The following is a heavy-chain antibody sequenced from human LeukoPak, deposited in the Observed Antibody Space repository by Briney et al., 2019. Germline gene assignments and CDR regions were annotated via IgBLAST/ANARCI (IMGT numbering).Heavy chain of an antibody. D-gene: IGHD3-9*01. J-gene: IGHJ6*02. CDR3: ASRDRPRYDILTGYSPHYYYYGMDV. Sequence: SVNVSCKASGGTFSSYAISWVRQAPGQGLEWMGGIIPICGTANYAQKFQGRVTITADESTSTAYMELSSLRSEDTAVYYCASRDRPRYDILTGYSPHYYYYGMDVWGQGTTVTVSS. CDR2: IIPICGTA. V-gene: IGHV1-69*13. CDR1: GGTFSSYA.